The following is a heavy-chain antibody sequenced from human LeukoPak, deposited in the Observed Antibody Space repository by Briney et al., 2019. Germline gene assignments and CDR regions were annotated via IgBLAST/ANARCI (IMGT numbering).Heavy chain of an antibody. D-gene: IGHD1-26*01. CDR2: IGTAGDT. CDR1: GFTFSSYA. Sequence: GGSLRLSCVASGFTFSSYAMSWVRQAPGKGLEWVSAIGTAGDTYYPGSVKGRFTISRENAKNSLYLQMNSLRAGDTAVYYCARGRGAMYDYWGQGTLVTVSS. CDR3: ARGRGAMYDY. V-gene: IGHV3-13*01. J-gene: IGHJ4*02.